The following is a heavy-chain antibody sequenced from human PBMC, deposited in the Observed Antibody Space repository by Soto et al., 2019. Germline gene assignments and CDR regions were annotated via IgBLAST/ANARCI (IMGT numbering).Heavy chain of an antibody. D-gene: IGHD6-19*01. CDR2: IYPGDSDT. J-gene: IGHJ4*02. CDR3: ASQAVSEWYYFDY. Sequence: PGESLKISCKGSGYSFTSYWIAWVRQMPGKGLEWMGIIYPGDSDTRYNPSFQGQVTISADKSISTAYLQWSSLKASDTAMYYCASQAVSEWYYFDYSGQGTLVTVSS. V-gene: IGHV5-51*01. CDR1: GYSFTSYW.